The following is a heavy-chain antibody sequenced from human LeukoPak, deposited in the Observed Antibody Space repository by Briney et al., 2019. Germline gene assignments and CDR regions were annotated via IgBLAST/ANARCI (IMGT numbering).Heavy chain of an antibody. D-gene: IGHD2-15*01. J-gene: IGHJ6*02. CDR1: GVSTSSYY. Sequence: AETLSLTCSVSGVSTSSYYWSWIRQPPGKGLEWIGYIYYRGSTNYNPPLKSRVTISVDTSKNQFSLKLSSVTAADTAVYYCGRGYCSGGSCYNNYYYYGMDVWGQGTTVTVSS. CDR3: GRGYCSGGSCYNNYYYYGMDV. V-gene: IGHV4-59*01. CDR2: IYYRGST.